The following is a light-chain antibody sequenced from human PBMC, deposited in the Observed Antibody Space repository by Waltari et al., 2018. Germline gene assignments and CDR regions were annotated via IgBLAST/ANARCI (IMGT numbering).Light chain of an antibody. J-gene: IGLJ3*02. CDR3: ETWDTSLSAWV. Sequence: QSVLTQAPSVSAAPGQKVTISCAGSSSNIGNRYVPWYQQFPGTAPTLLIYEHDKRPSGIPDRVSASKSGTSATLDITGLQTGDEANYYCETWDTSLSAWVFGGGTKLTVL. V-gene: IGLV1-51*01. CDR1: SSNIGNRY. CDR2: EHD.